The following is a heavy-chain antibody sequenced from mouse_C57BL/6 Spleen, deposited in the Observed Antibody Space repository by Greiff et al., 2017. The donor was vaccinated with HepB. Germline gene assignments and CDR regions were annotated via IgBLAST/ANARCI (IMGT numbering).Heavy chain of an antibody. CDR2: IDPSDSYT. V-gene: IGHV1-50*01. CDR3: ARGGDYDYDEGDY. J-gene: IGHJ2*01. Sequence: QVQLQQPGAELVKPGASVKLSCKASGYTFTSYWMQWVKQRPGQGLEWIGEIDPSDSYTNYNQKFKGKATLTVDTSSSTAYMQLSSLTSEDSAVYYCARGGDYDYDEGDYWGQGTTLTVSS. CDR1: GYTFTSYW. D-gene: IGHD2-4*01.